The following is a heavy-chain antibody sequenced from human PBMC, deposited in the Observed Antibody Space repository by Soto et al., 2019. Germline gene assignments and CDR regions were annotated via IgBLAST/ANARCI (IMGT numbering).Heavy chain of an antibody. Sequence: VSLRLSCSSSGYRFSSYPMNWLRQYPGKGLEWVSSISSSSSYIYYADSVKGRFTISRDNAKNSLYLQMNSLRVEDTAVYYCARDLLRYFDWSPPGYWGQGTLVTVSS. J-gene: IGHJ4*02. CDR3: ARDLLRYFDWSPPGY. CDR2: ISSSSSYI. V-gene: IGHV3-21*01. CDR1: GYRFSSYP. D-gene: IGHD3-9*01.